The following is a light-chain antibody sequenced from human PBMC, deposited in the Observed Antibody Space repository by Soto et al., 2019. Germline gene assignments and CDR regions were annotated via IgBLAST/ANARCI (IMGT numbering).Light chain of an antibody. CDR3: QQYGNSPPYT. J-gene: IGKJ2*01. Sequence: EIVLTQSPGTLSLSPGERATLSCRASQSVISSYLAWYQHKPGQALSLLIYGASTRATGIPDRFSGSGSGTDFTLTISTLEPEDFAVYYCQQYGNSPPYTFGQGTKLEIK. CDR2: GAS. CDR1: QSVISSY. V-gene: IGKV3-20*01.